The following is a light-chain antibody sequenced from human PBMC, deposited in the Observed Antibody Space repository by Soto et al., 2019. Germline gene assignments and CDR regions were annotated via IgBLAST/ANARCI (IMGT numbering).Light chain of an antibody. CDR3: QQYETYPGT. V-gene: IGKV1-5*01. CDR1: QSISSW. Sequence: DIQMTQSPSTLSASVGDRVTITCRASQSISSWLAWYQQKPGKAPKLLIYDASSLESGVPSRFSGSGSETEFTLTISSLQPDDFATYYCQQYETYPGTFGQGTKVEIK. J-gene: IGKJ1*01. CDR2: DAS.